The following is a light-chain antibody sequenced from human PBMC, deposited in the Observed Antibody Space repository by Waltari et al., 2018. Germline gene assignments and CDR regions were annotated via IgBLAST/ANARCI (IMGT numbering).Light chain of an antibody. J-gene: IGLJ3*02. CDR2: DDS. CDR3: YSTDSSGDHRV. Sequence: SFELTQPPSVSVSPGQTARITCSGDALPKKYAYWYQQTSGQAPVLVIYDDSNRPSGIPEVFSGSNSGTIATLTISGAQVEDEADYYCYSTDSSGDHRVFGGGTKLTVL. V-gene: IGLV3-10*01. CDR1: ALPKKY.